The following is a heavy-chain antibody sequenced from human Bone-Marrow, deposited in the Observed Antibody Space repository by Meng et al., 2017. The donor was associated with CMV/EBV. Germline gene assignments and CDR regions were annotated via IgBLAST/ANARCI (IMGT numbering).Heavy chain of an antibody. J-gene: IGHJ5*02. Sequence: SGPTLVKPTQTLTLTCTFSGFSLSTSGVGVGWIRQPPGKALEWLALIYWNDDKRYSPSLKSRLTITKDTSKNQVVLTMTNMDPVDTPTYYCARCLSITIFGVVISWFDPWGQGTLVTVSS. CDR3: ARCLSITIFGVVISWFDP. CDR2: IYWNDDK. CDR1: GFSLSTSGVG. D-gene: IGHD3-3*01. V-gene: IGHV2-5*01.